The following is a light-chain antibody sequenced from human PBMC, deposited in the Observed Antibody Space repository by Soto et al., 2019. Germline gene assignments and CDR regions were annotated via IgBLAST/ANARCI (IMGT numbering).Light chain of an antibody. CDR1: SSDVDTYNY. V-gene: IGLV2-14*01. Sequence: QSALTQPASVSGSPGQSITISCTATSSDVDTYNYVSWYQQYPGKAPKLMIYEVINRPSGVSNRFSGSKSGDTASLIISGLQAEDEADYYCSSYTSSSTLFGGGTKLTVL. CDR3: SSYTSSSTL. CDR2: EVI. J-gene: IGLJ2*01.